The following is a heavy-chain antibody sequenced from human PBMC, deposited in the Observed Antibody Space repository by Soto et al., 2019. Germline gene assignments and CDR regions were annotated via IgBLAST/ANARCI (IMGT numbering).Heavy chain of an antibody. CDR3: ARGNYDILTGYYNRGPTMYNWFDP. V-gene: IGHV4-39*01. CDR1: GGSISSSSYY. J-gene: IGHJ5*02. Sequence: QLQLQESGPGLVKPSETLSLTCTVSGGSISSSSYYWGWIRQPPGKGLEWIGSIYYSGSTYYNPSLKSRVTISVDTSKSQFSLKLSSVTAADTAVYYCARGNYDILTGYYNRGPTMYNWFDPWGQGTLVTVSS. D-gene: IGHD3-9*01. CDR2: IYYSGST.